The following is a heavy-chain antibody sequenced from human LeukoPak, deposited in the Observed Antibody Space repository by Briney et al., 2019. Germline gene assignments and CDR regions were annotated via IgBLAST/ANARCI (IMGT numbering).Heavy chain of an antibody. V-gene: IGHV1-8*01. J-gene: IGHJ4*02. CDR1: GYIFTNYD. CDR3: ARFIRHQLPTSDY. CDR2: MNPETSGT. D-gene: IGHD2-2*01. Sequence: ASVKVSCKTSGYIFTNYDINWVRQATGHGLEWMGWMNPETSGTQPAQKFQGRLTINMDASAGTAYMELSRLTSDDTAVYYCARFIRHQLPTSDYWGQGTLVSVSS.